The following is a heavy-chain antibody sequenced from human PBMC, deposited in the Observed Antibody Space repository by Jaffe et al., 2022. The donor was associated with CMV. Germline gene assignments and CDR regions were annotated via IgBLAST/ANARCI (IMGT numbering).Heavy chain of an antibody. J-gene: IGHJ4*02. CDR3: ARGKHGSGWYVGFDF. D-gene: IGHD6-19*01. Sequence: QVQLQESGPGQVKPSETLSLACTVSGGSISTYYWSWIRQSPGKGLEWIGFMYYTERPSNYNPSLKSRVSMSIDTSKNQFSLNLTSVTAADTAVYYCARGKHGSGWYVGFDFWGQGTLVTVSS. V-gene: IGHV4-59*01. CDR2: MYYTERPS. CDR1: GGSISTYY.